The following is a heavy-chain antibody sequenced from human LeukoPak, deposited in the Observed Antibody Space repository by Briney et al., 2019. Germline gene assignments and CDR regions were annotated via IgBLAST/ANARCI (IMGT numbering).Heavy chain of an antibody. CDR3: AKEGAYPIITYDS. D-gene: IGHD1-14*01. J-gene: IGHJ5*01. Sequence: GGSLSSSCAAPGFTFSNYWLNWLGQAPGKGLEGVANIKQDGSEKYYVDSVKGRFTISRDNAKNSLYLQMNSLRAEDAGVYYCAKEGAYPIITYDSWGQGTLVTVPS. CDR2: IKQDGSEK. CDR1: GFTFSNYW. V-gene: IGHV3-7*01.